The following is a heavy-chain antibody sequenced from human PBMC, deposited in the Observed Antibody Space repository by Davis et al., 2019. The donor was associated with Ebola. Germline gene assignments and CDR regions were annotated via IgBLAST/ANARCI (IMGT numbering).Heavy chain of an antibody. Sequence: GESLKISCSASGFTFSSYAMHWVRQAPGKGLEWVAVISYDGSNKYYADSVKGRFTISRDNSKNTLYLQMNSLRAEDTAVYYCARAIRWFGELLPYGMDVWGQGTTVTVSS. D-gene: IGHD3-10*01. V-gene: IGHV3-30-3*01. CDR1: GFTFSSYA. J-gene: IGHJ6*02. CDR3: ARAIRWFGELLPYGMDV. CDR2: ISYDGSNK.